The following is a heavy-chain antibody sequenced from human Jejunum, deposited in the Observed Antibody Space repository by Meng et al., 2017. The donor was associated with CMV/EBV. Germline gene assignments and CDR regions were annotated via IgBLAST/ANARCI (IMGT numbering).Heavy chain of an antibody. V-gene: IGHV5-51*01. D-gene: IGHD3-16*01. CDR3: AKQNWGFDY. CDR1: GYKFANDW. J-gene: IGHJ4*02. Sequence: LKISCKTAGYKFANDWIGWVRQMPGKGLDWIGVIYPGDSDTKYNPSFQGLVTISADTSTNTAYLHWDNVQASDTAIYYCAKQNWGFDYWGQGTLVTVSS. CDR2: IYPGDSDT.